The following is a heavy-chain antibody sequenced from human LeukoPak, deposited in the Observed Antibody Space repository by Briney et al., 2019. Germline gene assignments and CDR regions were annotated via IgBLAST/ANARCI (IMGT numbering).Heavy chain of an antibody. CDR2: ISYDGSNK. Sequence: GGSLRLSCAAAGFTFSSYGMHWVRQAPGKVLEWVAVISYDGSNKYYADSVKGRFTNSRDNSKNTLYLQMNSLRAEDTAVYYCAKERDYYYYGMDVWGQGTTVTVSS. V-gene: IGHV3-30*18. J-gene: IGHJ6*02. CDR3: AKERDYYYYGMDV. CDR1: GFTFSSYG.